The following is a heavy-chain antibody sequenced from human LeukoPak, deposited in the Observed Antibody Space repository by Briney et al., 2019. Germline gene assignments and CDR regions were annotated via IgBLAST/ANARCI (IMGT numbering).Heavy chain of an antibody. V-gene: IGHV1-2*02. Sequence: ASVKVSCKASGYTFTGYYMHWVRQAPGQGLEWMGWINPNSGGTNYAQKFQGRVTMTRDTSISTAYMELSRLRSDDTAVYNCARDTRPDYYEQNWFDPWGQGTLVTVSS. CDR1: GYTFTGYY. CDR3: ARDTRPDYYEQNWFDP. J-gene: IGHJ5*02. CDR2: INPNSGGT. D-gene: IGHD3-22*01.